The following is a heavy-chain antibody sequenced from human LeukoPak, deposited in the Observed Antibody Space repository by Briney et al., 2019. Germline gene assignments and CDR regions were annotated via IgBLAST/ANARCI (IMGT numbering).Heavy chain of an antibody. CDR2: IYSGGST. D-gene: IGHD3-22*01. J-gene: IGHJ3*02. Sequence: GGSLRLSCAASGFTVSSNYMSWVRQAPGKGLEWVSLIYSGGSTYYADSVEGRFTISRDNSKNTLYLQMNSLRAEDTAVYYCARVMKFYYDSSAYRDAFDIWGQGTMVTVSS. CDR3: ARVMKFYYDSSAYRDAFDI. V-gene: IGHV3-53*01. CDR1: GFTVSSNY.